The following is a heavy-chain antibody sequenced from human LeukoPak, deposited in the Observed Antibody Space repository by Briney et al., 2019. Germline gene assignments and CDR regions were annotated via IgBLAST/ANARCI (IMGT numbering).Heavy chain of an antibody. Sequence: GGSLRLSCAASGFTFSSYSMNWVRQAPGKGLQWVAVISHDGNLKYYTDSVEGRFTVSRDNSKSTLSLHMSSLRAEDTAVYYCVKDLSFSSSCLDHWGQGTLVTVSS. J-gene: IGHJ4*02. V-gene: IGHV3-30*18. CDR1: GFTFSSYS. CDR3: VKDLSFSSSCLDH. D-gene: IGHD6-6*01. CDR2: ISHDGNLK.